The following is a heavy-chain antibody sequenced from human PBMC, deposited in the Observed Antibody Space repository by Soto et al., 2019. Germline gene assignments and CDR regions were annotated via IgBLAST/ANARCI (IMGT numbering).Heavy chain of an antibody. D-gene: IGHD2-2*01. CDR2: ISGSISTI. Sequence: PGGSLRLSXVASGFAFSSYEMNWVRQAPGKGLEWVSYISGSISTIYYADSVKGRFTISRDNAKNSLYLQMNSLRVEDTAVYYCARDWGTSGWFDSWGQGSLVTSPQ. J-gene: IGHJ5*01. CDR1: GFAFSSYE. V-gene: IGHV3-48*03. CDR3: ARDWGTSGWFDS.